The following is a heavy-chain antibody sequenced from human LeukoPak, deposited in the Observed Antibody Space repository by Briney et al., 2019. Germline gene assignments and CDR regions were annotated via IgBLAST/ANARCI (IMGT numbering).Heavy chain of an antibody. V-gene: IGHV1-69*01. Sequence: GASVKVSCKASGGTFSSYAISWVRRAPGQGLEWMGGIIPIFGTANYAQKFQGRVTITADESTSTAYMELSSLRSGDTAVYYCARGGYCSSTSCYHLPSAFDIWGQGTMVTVSS. CDR2: IIPIFGTA. CDR3: ARGGYCSSTSCYHLPSAFDI. J-gene: IGHJ3*02. CDR1: GGTFSSYA. D-gene: IGHD2-2*01.